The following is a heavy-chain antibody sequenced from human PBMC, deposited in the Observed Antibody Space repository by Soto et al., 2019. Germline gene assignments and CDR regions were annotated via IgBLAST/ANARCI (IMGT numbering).Heavy chain of an antibody. D-gene: IGHD2-15*01. V-gene: IGHV3-11*06. J-gene: IGHJ5*02. CDR2: ISPGSRYP. Sequence: KAGGSLRLSCAVSGFPFGDSYMSWIRQSPGKGLEWLSYISPGSRYPAYADSVKGRFTISGDNAKRSLYLQKMSLTAEDTAIYYCVRGRGGGLIDPWRQGTMVTVSS. CDR1: GFPFGDSY. CDR3: VRGRGGGLIDP.